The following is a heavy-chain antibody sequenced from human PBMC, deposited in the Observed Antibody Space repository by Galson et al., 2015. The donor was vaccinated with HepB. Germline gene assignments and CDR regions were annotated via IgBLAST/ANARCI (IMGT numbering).Heavy chain of an antibody. CDR3: AKDIKPAAINGYYGMDV. CDR2: ISWNSGSI. J-gene: IGHJ6*02. Sequence: SLRLSCAASGFTFDDYAMHWVRQAPGKGLEWVSGISWNSGSIGYADSVKGRFTISRDNAKNSLYLQMNSLRAEDTALYYCAKDIKPAAINGYYGMDVWGQGTTVTVSS. CDR1: GFTFDDYA. D-gene: IGHD2-2*01. V-gene: IGHV3-9*01.